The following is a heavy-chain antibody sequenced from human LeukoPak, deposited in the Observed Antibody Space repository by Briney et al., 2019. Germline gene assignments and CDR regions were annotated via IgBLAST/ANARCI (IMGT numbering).Heavy chain of an antibody. CDR2: IYYSGST. CDR1: GGSISSYY. Sequence: SETLSLTCTVSGGSISSYYWSWTRQPPGKGLEWIGYIYYSGSTNYNPSLKSRVTISVDTSKNQFSLKLSSVTAADTAVYYCARGDYGDPFDYWGQGTLVTVSS. J-gene: IGHJ4*02. CDR3: ARGDYGDPFDY. V-gene: IGHV4-59*01. D-gene: IGHD4-17*01.